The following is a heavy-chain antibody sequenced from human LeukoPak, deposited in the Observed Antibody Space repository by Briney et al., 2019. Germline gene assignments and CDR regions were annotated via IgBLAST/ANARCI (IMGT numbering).Heavy chain of an antibody. D-gene: IGHD1-26*01. Sequence: SVKVSCKPCDGTFRSYAISWVRQAPGHPLEWMGGIIPILGTSNYAQKFQGRVTITTDESTSTAYMELSSLRSEDTAVYYCASIKSGSYSYYYMDVWGKGTTVTVSS. CDR1: DGTFRSYA. V-gene: IGHV1-69*05. CDR3: ASIKSGSYSYYYMDV. J-gene: IGHJ6*03. CDR2: IIPILGTS.